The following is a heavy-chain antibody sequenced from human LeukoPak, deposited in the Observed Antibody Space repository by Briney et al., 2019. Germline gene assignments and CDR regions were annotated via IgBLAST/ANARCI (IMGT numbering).Heavy chain of an antibody. J-gene: IGHJ3*02. V-gene: IGHV2-70*11. CDR3: ARRGGSSSLEDAFDI. CDR1: GFSLSTSGMC. CDR2: IDWDDDK. Sequence: SGPALVHPTPTLTLTCTFSGFSLSTSGMCVSWIRQPPGKALEWLARIDWDDDKYYSTSLKTRLTISKDTSKNQVVLTMTNMDPVDTATYYCARRGGSSSLEDAFDIWGQGTMVTVSS. D-gene: IGHD3-10*01.